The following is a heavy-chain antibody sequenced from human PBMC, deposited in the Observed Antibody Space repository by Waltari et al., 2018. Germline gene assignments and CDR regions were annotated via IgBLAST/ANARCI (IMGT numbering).Heavy chain of an antibody. D-gene: IGHD4-17*01. CDR2: INSNSGGT. CDR1: GYTFTGYY. CDR3: GRTDGDADY. J-gene: IGHJ4*02. V-gene: IGHV1-2*02. Sequence: QVQLVQSGAEVKKPGASVRVSCNASGYTFTGYYMHWVRQAPGQGLEWMGWINSNSGGTKYAQKFQGRVTMTRDTSISTAYMELSRLRSDDTAVYYCGRTDGDADYWGRGTLVTVSS.